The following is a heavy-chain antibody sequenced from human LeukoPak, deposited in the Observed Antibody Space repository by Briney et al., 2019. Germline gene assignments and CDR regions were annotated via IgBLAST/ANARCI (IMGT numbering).Heavy chain of an antibody. CDR1: GYTFTGYY. Sequence: SVKVSCKASGYTFTGYYIHWVRHAPGQGLEWMGWINPNSGGTNYAQKFQGRVTMTRDTSISTAYMELSRLRSDDTAVYYCARDRGYCSSTSCRPGAKYYFDYWGQGTLVTVSS. J-gene: IGHJ4*02. D-gene: IGHD2-2*01. CDR2: INPNSGGT. CDR3: ARDRGYCSSTSCRPGAKYYFDY. V-gene: IGHV1-2*02.